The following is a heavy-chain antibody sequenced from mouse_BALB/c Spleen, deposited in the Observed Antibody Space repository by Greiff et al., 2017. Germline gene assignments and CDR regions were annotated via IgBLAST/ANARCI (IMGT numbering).Heavy chain of an antibody. Sequence: QVQLQQSGPGLVQPSQSLSITCPVSGFSLTSYGVPWVRQSPGKGLEWLGVIWSGGSTDYNAAFISRLSISKDNSKSQVFFKMNSLQANDTAIYYCARGSGNYAMDYWGQGTSVTVAS. CDR3: ARGSGNYAMDY. CDR1: GFSLTSYG. D-gene: IGHD1-3*01. CDR2: IWSGGST. J-gene: IGHJ4*01. V-gene: IGHV2-2*02.